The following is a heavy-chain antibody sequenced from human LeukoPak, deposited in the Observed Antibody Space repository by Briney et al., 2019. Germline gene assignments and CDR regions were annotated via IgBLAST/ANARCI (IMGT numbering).Heavy chain of an antibody. CDR3: ARDGGPGWELRWFDP. D-gene: IGHD1-26*01. V-gene: IGHV1-2*02. CDR1: GYTFTCYY. J-gene: IGHJ5*02. Sequence: ASVKVSCKASGYTFTCYYMHWVRQAPGQGLEWMGWINPNSGGTNYAQKFQGRVTMTRDTSISTAYMELSRLRSDDTAVYYCARDGGPGWELRWFDPWGQGTLVTVSS. CDR2: INPNSGGT.